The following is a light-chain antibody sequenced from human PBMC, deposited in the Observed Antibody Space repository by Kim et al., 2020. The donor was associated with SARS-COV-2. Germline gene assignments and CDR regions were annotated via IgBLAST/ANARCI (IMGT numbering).Light chain of an antibody. J-gene: IGKJ4*01. CDR2: GVS. Sequence: EIVMTQSPATLSVSPGERATLSCRASQSVSSFLAWYQQKPGQAPTLLIYGVSTRATGIPARFSGSGSETECTLTISSLQSEDFATYYCKQHKNWPLSFGGGTKVDIK. CDR3: KQHKNWPLS. V-gene: IGKV3-15*01. CDR1: QSVSSF.